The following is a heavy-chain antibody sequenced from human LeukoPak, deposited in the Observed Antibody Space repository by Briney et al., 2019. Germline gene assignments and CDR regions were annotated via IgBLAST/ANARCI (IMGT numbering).Heavy chain of an antibody. Sequence: SGGSLRLSCAASGFTFSSYAMHWVRQAPGKGLEWVAVISYDGSNKYYADSVKGRFTISRDNSKNTLYLQMNSLRAEDTAVYYCARDRVFTITSRDYWGQGTLVTVSS. V-gene: IGHV3-30-3*01. CDR1: GFTFSSYA. CDR2: ISYDGSNK. J-gene: IGHJ4*02. D-gene: IGHD3-10*01. CDR3: ARDRVFTITSRDY.